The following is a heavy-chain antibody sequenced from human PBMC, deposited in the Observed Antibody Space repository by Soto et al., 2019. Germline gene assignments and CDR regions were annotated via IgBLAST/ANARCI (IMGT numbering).Heavy chain of an antibody. V-gene: IGHV1-69*02. D-gene: IGHD3-9*01. CDR3: ARGDVLRYS. J-gene: IGHJ5*02. Sequence: QVQLVQSGAEVKKPGSSVKVSCKASGGTFSSYTISWVRQAPGQGLEWMGRIIPILGIANYAQKIQGRVTITAYKPTRTGYMELSSLRSEDTAVYYCARGDVLRYSWGQATLVTVSS. CDR1: GGTFSSYT. CDR2: IIPILGIA.